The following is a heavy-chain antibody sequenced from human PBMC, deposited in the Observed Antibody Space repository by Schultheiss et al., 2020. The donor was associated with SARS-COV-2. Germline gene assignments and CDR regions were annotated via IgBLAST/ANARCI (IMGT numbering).Heavy chain of an antibody. CDR2: IYNTVNT. CDR3: ARDQIHWFDP. J-gene: IGHJ5*02. Sequence: SETLSLTCTVSGDSIRGYFWTWIRQPPGKGLEWIGNIYNTVNTQYNPSLKSRVTIAVDTSKNQFSLKLNSVTAADTAVYYCARDQIHWFDPWGQGTLVTVSS. CDR1: GDSIRGYF. V-gene: IGHV4-59*01.